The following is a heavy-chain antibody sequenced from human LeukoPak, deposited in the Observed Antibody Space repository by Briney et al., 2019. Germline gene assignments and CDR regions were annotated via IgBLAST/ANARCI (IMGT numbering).Heavy chain of an antibody. CDR3: ARSQGYCSGGSCLQGDWFDP. J-gene: IGHJ5*02. CDR2: IYPGDSDT. CDR1: GYSFTNYW. D-gene: IGHD2-15*01. V-gene: IGHV5-51*01. Sequence: GESLKISCKGSGYSFTNYWIGWVRQMPGKGLEWMGIIYPGDSDTRYSPSFQGQATISADKSIRTAYLQWGSLKASDTAMYYCARSQGYCSGGSCLQGDWFDPWAREPWSPSPQ.